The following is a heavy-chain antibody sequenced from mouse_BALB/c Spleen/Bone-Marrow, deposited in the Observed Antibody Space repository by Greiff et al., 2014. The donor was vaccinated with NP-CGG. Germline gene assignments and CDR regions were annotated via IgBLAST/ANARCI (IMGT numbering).Heavy chain of an antibody. CDR2: INPSNGGT. D-gene: IGHD2-1*01. V-gene: IGHV1S81*02. J-gene: IGHJ1*01. CDR3: TRSYYGNYIDV. Sequence: QVQLQQSGAELVKPGVSVKLSCKVSGYTFTSYYRYWVKQRPGQGLEWIGEINPSNGGTNFNEKFKSKATLTVDKSSRTAYMQRSSLTYEDAAVYYCTRSYYGNYIDVWGAGTTVTVSS. CDR1: GYTFTSYY.